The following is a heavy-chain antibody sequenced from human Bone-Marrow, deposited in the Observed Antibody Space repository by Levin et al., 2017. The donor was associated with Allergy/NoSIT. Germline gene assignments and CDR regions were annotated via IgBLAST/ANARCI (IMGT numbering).Heavy chain of an antibody. Sequence: KPSETLSLTCTVSGGSISSSSYYWGWIRQPPGKGLEWIGSIYYSGSTYYNPSLKSRVTISVDTSKNQFSLKLSSVTAADTAVYYCARNSDSSGYYSGFEYFQHWGQGTLVTVSS. CDR3: ARNSDSSGYYSGFEYFQH. D-gene: IGHD3-22*01. J-gene: IGHJ1*01. CDR1: GGSISSSSYY. CDR2: IYYSGST. V-gene: IGHV4-39*07.